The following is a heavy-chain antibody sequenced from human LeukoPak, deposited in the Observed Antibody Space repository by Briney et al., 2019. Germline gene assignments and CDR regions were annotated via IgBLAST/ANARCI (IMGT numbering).Heavy chain of an antibody. Sequence: KASETLFLTCAVSGGSISSSNWWSWVRQPPGKGLEWIGEIYHSGSTNYNPSLKSRVTISVDKSKNQFSLKLSSVTAADTAVYYCARVVAGMIDFDYWGQGTLVTVCS. CDR2: IYHSGST. CDR3: ARVVAGMIDFDY. J-gene: IGHJ4*02. CDR1: GGSISSSNW. D-gene: IGHD6-19*01. V-gene: IGHV4-4*02.